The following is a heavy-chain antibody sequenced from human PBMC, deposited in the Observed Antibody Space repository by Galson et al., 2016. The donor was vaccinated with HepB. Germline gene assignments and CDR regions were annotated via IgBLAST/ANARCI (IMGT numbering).Heavy chain of an antibody. V-gene: IGHV1-24*01. D-gene: IGHD5-18*01. CDR1: GYTVTELS. CDR3: AAGGAAMVFDY. Sequence: SVKVSCKVSGYTVTELSMHWVRQAPGEGLEWMGGFDSEDGEKIYAQKFQGRVTMTEDTSTDTAYMELSSLGSEDTAVYYCAAGGAAMVFDYWGQGTLVTVSS. CDR2: FDSEDGEK. J-gene: IGHJ4*02.